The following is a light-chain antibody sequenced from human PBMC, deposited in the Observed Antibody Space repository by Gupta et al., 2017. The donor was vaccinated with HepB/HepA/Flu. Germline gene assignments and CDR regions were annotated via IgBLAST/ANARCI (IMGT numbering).Light chain of an antibody. J-gene: IGLJ1*01. V-gene: IGLV3-21*03. CDR3: QVWDGDSDHYV. CDR1: NIGSKS. CDR2: DDR. Sequence: SYVLTQPPSVSVAPGTTATITCGENNIGSKSVHWYQQKPGQAPVLVVYDDRDRPLGIPERFSGSNSGNTATLTISRVEAGDEADYYCQVWDGDSDHYVCGTGTKVTVL.